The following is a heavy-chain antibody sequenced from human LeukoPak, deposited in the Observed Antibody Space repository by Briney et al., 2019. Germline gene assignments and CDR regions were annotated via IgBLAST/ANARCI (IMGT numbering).Heavy chain of an antibody. CDR3: ARGSIFGVVRFDP. V-gene: IGHV4-61*02. J-gene: IGHJ5*02. CDR1: GGSISSGSYY. Sequence: SDTLTLTCTVSGGSISSGSYYWSWIRQPAGKGLEWIGRIYTSGSTNYNPSLKSRVTISVGTSKNQFSLKLSSVTAADTAVYYCARGSIFGVVRFDPWGQGTLVTVSS. D-gene: IGHD3-3*01. CDR2: IYTSGST.